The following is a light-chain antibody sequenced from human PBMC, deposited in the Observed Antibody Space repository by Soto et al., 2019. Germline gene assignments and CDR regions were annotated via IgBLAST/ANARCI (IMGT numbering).Light chain of an antibody. Sequence: EIVLTQSPATLSVSPGERATLSCRASQSLSSNLALYQQKPGQAPRLLIYGASTRATGSPARFSGSGSGTEFTLTISSLQSEDFAVYYCQQYNDWPRRLTFGGGTKVDIK. J-gene: IGKJ4*01. CDR3: QQYNDWPRRLT. CDR1: QSLSSN. V-gene: IGKV3-15*01. CDR2: GAS.